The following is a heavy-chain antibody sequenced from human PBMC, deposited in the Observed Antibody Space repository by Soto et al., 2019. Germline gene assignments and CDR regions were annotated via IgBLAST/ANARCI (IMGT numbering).Heavy chain of an antibody. CDR1: GFTFSNAW. D-gene: IGHD1-7*01. J-gene: IGHJ4*02. Sequence: EVQLVESGGGLVKPGGSLRLSCAASGFTFSNAWMSWVRQAPGKGLEWVGRIKSKTDGGTTDYAAPVKGRFTISRDDSKNTLYLKMNSLKTEDTAVYYCTTALYNWNYWVYYFDYWGQGTLVTVYS. CDR3: TTALYNWNYWVYYFDY. CDR2: IKSKTDGGTT. V-gene: IGHV3-15*01.